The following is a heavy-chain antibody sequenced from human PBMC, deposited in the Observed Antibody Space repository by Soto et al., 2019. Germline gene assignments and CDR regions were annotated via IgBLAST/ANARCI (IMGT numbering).Heavy chain of an antibody. CDR3: AQDIVVVPAARPGYFDY. Sequence: LEWVSAISGSGGSTYYADSVKGRFTISRDNSKNTLYLQMNSLRAEDTAVYYCAQDIVVVPAARPGYFDYWGQGTLVTVSS. D-gene: IGHD2-2*01. CDR2: ISGSGGST. V-gene: IGHV3-23*01. J-gene: IGHJ4*02.